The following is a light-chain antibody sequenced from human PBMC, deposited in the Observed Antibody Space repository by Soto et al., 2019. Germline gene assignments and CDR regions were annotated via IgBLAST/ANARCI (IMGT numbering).Light chain of an antibody. CDR2: DAS. CDR1: QSVSSN. V-gene: IGKV3-15*01. CDR3: QQYNNWPPN. J-gene: IGKJ5*01. Sequence: EIVMTQSPGTLSVSPGERATLSCRASQSVSSNLAWYQQKPGQAPRLLISDASTRATGIPARFSGSGSGTEFTLTVSSLQSEDIAVYFCQQYNNWPPNFGQGTRLEIK.